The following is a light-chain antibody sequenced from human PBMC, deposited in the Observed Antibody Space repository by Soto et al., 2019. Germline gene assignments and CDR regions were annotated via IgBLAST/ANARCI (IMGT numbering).Light chain of an antibody. CDR1: QKVLYSSNSKNY. CDR3: QQYGRSLPWT. Sequence: VMTQPPDALAVSLGERATINCSTSQKVLYSSNSKNYLAWYQQRPGQAPRLLIYGASSRATGIPDRFSGSGSGTDFALTISRLGPEDFAVYDCQQYGRSLPWTFGQGTKVDIK. V-gene: IGKV3-20*01. J-gene: IGKJ1*01. CDR2: GAS.